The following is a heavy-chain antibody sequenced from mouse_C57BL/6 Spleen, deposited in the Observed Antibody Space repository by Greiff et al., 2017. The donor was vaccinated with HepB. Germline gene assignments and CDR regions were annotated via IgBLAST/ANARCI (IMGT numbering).Heavy chain of an antibody. CDR2: IDPENGDT. CDR3: TTDGAMDY. V-gene: IGHV14-4*01. CDR1: GFNIKDDY. D-gene: IGHD2-3*01. J-gene: IGHJ4*01. Sequence: VTLKESGAELVRPGASVKLSCTASGFNIKDDYMHWVKQRPEQGLEWIGWIDPENGDTEYASKFQGKATRTADTSSNTAYLQLSSLTSEDTAVYYCTTDGAMDYWGQGTSVTVSS.